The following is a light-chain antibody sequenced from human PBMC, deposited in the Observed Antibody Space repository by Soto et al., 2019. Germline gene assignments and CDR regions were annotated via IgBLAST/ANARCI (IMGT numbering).Light chain of an antibody. CDR3: QQYGSSWT. CDR1: QSVRSSY. CDR2: GAS. Sequence: EIVLTQSPGTLSLSPGERATLSCRASQSVRSSYLAWYQQKPGQAPRLIIYGASSRATGIPDRFSGSGSGTDFTLTSSRLEPEDFAVYYCQQYGSSWTFGQGTEVEIK. J-gene: IGKJ1*01. V-gene: IGKV3-20*01.